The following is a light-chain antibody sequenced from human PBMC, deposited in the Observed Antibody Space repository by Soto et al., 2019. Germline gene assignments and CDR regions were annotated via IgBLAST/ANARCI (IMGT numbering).Light chain of an antibody. CDR1: SSDVGGYNY. Sequence: QSALTQPASVSGSPGQSITISCTGTSSDVGGYNYVSWYQQHSGTAPKLIIYEVSDRPSGVSNRFSGSKSGNTASLTISGLQAEDEADYYCSSHTRSSTHVFGTGTKLTVL. CDR2: EVS. CDR3: SSHTRSSTHV. J-gene: IGLJ1*01. V-gene: IGLV2-14*01.